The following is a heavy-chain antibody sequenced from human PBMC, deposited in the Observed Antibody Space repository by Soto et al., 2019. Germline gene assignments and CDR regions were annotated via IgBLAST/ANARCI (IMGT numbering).Heavy chain of an antibody. J-gene: IGHJ4*02. CDR2: ISSSSSYI. V-gene: IGHV3-21*01. CDR3: ARGHRIYLDY. D-gene: IGHD3-10*01. Sequence: LRLSCAASGFTFCSYSMNWVRQAPGKGLEWVSSISSSSSYIYYADSVKGRFTISRDNAKNSLYLQMNSLRAEDTAVYYCARGHRIYLDYWGQGTLVTVSS. CDR1: GFTFCSYS.